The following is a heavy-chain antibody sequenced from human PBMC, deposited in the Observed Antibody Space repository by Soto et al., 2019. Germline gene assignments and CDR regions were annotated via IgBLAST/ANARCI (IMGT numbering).Heavy chain of an antibody. J-gene: IGHJ4*02. CDR1: GFTFSSYW. CDR2: IKQDGSEK. CDR3: AAYSSSSGFDY. Sequence: EVQLVESGGGLVQPGGSLRLSCAASGFTFSSYWMSWVRQAPGKGLEWVANIKQDGSEKYYVDSVKGRFTISRDHAKNSLYLQMNSLRAEDTAVYYCAAYSSSSGFDYWGQGTLVTVSS. D-gene: IGHD6-6*01. V-gene: IGHV3-7*01.